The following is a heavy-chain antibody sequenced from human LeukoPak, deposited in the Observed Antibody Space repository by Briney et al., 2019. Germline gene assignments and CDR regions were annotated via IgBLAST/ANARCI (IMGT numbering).Heavy chain of an antibody. CDR2: IKQDGSEK. J-gene: IGHJ4*02. D-gene: IGHD3-22*01. V-gene: IGHV3-7*03. CDR3: ARETNYYDSSGYSPPHFDY. CDR1: GFSFSNYW. Sequence: GGSLRLSCAASGFSFSNYWMSWVRQAPGKGLEWVANIKQDGSEKYYVDSMEGRLTISRDNAKNSLYLQMNSLRAEDTAVYYCARETNYYDSSGYSPPHFDYWGQGTLVTVSS.